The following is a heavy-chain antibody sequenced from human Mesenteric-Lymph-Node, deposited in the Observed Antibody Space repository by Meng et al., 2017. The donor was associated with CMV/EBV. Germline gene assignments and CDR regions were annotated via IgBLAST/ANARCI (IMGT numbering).Heavy chain of an antibody. V-gene: IGHV3-7*01. CDR2: IKQDGSEK. J-gene: IGHJ4*02. CDR3: ARDSAAALDY. CDR1: GFTFNMYW. Sequence: GGSLRLSCAASGFTFNMYWMTWVRQAPGKGLEWVANIKQDGSEKYYVDSVKGRFTISRDNAKNSLYLQMNSLRAEDTAVYYCARDSAAALDYWGQGTLVTVSS. D-gene: IGHD6-13*01.